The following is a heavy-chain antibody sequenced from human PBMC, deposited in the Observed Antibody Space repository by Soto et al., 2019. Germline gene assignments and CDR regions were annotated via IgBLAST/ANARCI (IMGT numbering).Heavy chain of an antibody. Sequence: QVQLQESGPGLVKPSQTLSLTCTVSGGSISSGGYYWSRIRQHPGKGLEWIGYIYYNGNTYYNPSLKSRVSISVDTSKNQFSLKLNSVTAADTAVYYCARGIVVVTAIDYWGQGTLVTVSS. CDR1: GGSISSGGYY. D-gene: IGHD2-21*02. V-gene: IGHV4-31*03. CDR3: ARGIVVVTAIDY. CDR2: IYYNGNT. J-gene: IGHJ4*02.